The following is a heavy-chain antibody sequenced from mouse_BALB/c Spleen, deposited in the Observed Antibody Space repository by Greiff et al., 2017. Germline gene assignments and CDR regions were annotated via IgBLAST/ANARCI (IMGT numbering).Heavy chain of an antibody. CDR3: ARSYYGTPPWFAY. Sequence: VKLMESGAELAKPGASVKMSCKASGYTFTSYWMHWVKQRPGPGLEWIGYINPSTGYTEYNQKFKDKATLTADKSSSTAYMQLSSLTSEDSAVYYCARSYYGTPPWFAYWGQGTLVTVSA. J-gene: IGHJ3*01. CDR1: GYTFTSYW. CDR2: INPSTGYT. V-gene: IGHV1-7*01. D-gene: IGHD2-1*01.